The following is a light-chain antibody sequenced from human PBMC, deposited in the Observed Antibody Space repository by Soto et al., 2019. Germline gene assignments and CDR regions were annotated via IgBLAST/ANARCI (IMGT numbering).Light chain of an antibody. J-gene: IGKJ1*01. Sequence: DIVMTQSPLSLPVTPGEPASISCRSSQSLLHSNGYNYLDWYLQKPGQSPQLLIYLGSNRASGVXDXXSGSGSGPDFTLKISRVEAEDVGVYYCMQALQTPRTFGQGTKVEIK. CDR2: LGS. CDR1: QSLLHSNGYNY. CDR3: MQALQTPRT. V-gene: IGKV2-28*01.